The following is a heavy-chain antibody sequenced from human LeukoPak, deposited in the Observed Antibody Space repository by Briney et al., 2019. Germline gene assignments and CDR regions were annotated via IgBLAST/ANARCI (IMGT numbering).Heavy chain of an antibody. CDR3: ARDSIPYVWGSYRNNWFDP. J-gene: IGHJ5*02. Sequence: GRSLRLSCAASGFTFSSYAMHWVRQAPGKGLEWVAVISYDGSNKYYADSVKGRFTISRDNSKNTLYLQMNSLRAEDTAVYYCARDSIPYVWGSYRNNWFDPWGQGTLVIVSS. CDR2: ISYDGSNK. CDR1: GFTFSSYA. V-gene: IGHV3-30-3*01. D-gene: IGHD3-16*02.